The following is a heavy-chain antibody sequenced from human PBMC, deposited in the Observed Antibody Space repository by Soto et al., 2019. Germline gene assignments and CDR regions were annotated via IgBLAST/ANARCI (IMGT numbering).Heavy chain of an antibody. CDR3: AHTSSSWYGSFDY. CDR2: IYWNDDK. J-gene: IGHJ4*02. V-gene: IGHV2-5*01. D-gene: IGHD6-13*01. Sequence: SGPTLVNPTQTLTLTCTCSGFSLSTSGVGVGWIRQPPGKALEWLALIYWNDDKRYGPSLKSRLTITKDTSKNQVVLTVTNMDPVDTATYYCAHTSSSWYGSFDYWGQGTLVTVSS. CDR1: GFSLSTSGVG.